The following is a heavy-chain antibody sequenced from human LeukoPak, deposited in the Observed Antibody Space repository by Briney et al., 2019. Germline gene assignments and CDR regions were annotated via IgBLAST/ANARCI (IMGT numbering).Heavy chain of an antibody. J-gene: IGHJ5*01. CDR2: IKGDGSHT. D-gene: IGHD1-26*01. Sequence: GGSLRLSCAASGFTFRDYWMHWIRHAPGKGLVWVSRIKGDGSHTIYADSVKGRFTISRDNGKNTLYLQMKSLRVEDTALYYCVRDWDHFDFDSWGQGTLVTVSS. CDR1: GFTFRDYW. CDR3: VRDWDHFDFDS. V-gene: IGHV3-74*01.